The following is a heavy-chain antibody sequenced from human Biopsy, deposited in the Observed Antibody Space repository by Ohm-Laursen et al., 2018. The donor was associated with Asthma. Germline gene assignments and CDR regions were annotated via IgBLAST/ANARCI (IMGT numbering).Heavy chain of an antibody. CDR2: VYYRGST. Sequence: SQTLSLTCTVSGGSIRSSTYYWGWIRQPPGKGLEWIGSVYYRGSTYYNPSLKSRVSISLDTSKNQFSLSLTSVTAADTAVYYCARTTYGHDGFDPWGQGTLVTVSS. D-gene: IGHD4-17*01. V-gene: IGHV4-39*07. CDR3: ARTTYGHDGFDP. CDR1: GGSIRSSTYY. J-gene: IGHJ5*02.